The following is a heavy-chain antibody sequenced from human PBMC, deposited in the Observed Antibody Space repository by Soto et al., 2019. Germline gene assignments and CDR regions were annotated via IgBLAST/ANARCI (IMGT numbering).Heavy chain of an antibody. V-gene: IGHV3-30-3*01. D-gene: IGHD6-6*01. J-gene: IGHJ6*02. CDR2: ISYDGSNK. CDR1: GFTFSSYA. Sequence: GGSLRLSCAASGFTFSSYAMHWVRQAPGKGLEWVAVISYDGSNKYYADSVKGRFTISRDNSKNTLYLQMNSLRAEDTAVYYCATLTSSSGYYYYGMDVWGQGTTVTVSS. CDR3: ATLTSSSGYYYYGMDV.